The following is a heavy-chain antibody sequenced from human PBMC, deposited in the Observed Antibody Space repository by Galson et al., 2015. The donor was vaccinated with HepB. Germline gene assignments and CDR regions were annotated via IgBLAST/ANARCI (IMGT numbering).Heavy chain of an antibody. J-gene: IGHJ4*02. Sequence: SLRLSCAASGFTFSSYGMHWVRQAPGKGLEWVAVISYDGSNKYYADSVKGRFTISRDNSKNTLYLQMNSLRAEDTAVYYCAKDNDVASKTRNGYVDYWGQGTLVTVSS. CDR2: ISYDGSNK. D-gene: IGHD1-1*01. CDR1: GFTFSSYG. V-gene: IGHV3-30*18. CDR3: AKDNDVASKTRNGYVDY.